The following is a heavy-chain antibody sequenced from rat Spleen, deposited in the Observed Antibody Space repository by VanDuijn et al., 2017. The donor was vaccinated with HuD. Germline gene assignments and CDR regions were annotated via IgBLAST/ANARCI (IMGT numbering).Heavy chain of an antibody. D-gene: IGHD5-1*01. CDR2: IWGDGST. CDR1: GFSLSNYG. Sequence: QVQLKESGPGLVQPSQTLSLTCTVSGFSLSNYGLIWVRQPPGKGLEWMGVIWGDGSTNYNSALKSRLSISRDTSKSQVFLKMNSLQIDDTAKYFCARQDWELDYWGQGVMVTVSS. J-gene: IGHJ2*01. V-gene: IGHV2-13*01. CDR3: ARQDWELDY.